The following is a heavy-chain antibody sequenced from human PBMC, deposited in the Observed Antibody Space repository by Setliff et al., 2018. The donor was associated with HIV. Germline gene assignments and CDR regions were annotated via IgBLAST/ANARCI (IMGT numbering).Heavy chain of an antibody. CDR3: ARRADWFDL. CDR1: GYTFTSYG. V-gene: IGHV1-18*01. CDR2: ISDYNSNT. J-gene: IGHJ5*02. Sequence: ASVKVSCKASGYTFTSYGLSWVRQAPGQGLEWMGWISDYNSNTEYAQKLQGRVTMTKATSTSTAYMELRSLRPDDTAVYFCARRADWFDLWGQGTLVTVSS.